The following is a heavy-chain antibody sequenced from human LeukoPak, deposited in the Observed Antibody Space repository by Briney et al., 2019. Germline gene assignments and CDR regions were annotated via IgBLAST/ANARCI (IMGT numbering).Heavy chain of an antibody. Sequence: PGGSLRLSCAASGFTFSSYSMNWVRRAPGKGLEWVSSISSSSSYIYYADSVKGRFTISRDNAKNSLYLQMNSLRAEDTALYYCAKDKGMMVRGGSVDYWGQGTLVTVSS. V-gene: IGHV3-21*04. J-gene: IGHJ4*02. CDR3: AKDKGMMVRGGSVDY. D-gene: IGHD3-10*01. CDR2: ISSSSSYI. CDR1: GFTFSSYS.